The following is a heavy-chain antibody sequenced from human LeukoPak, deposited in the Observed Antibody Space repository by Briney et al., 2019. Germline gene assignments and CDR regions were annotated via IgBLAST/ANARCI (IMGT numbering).Heavy chain of an antibody. CDR2: ISWNSETL. CDR3: AKGSGITLVRDLDY. Sequence: SLRLSCAASGFTLDDYAMHWVRQPPGKGLEWVSGISWNSETLGYADSVKGRFTISRDNAKNSLYLQMNSLRADDTALYYCAKGSGITLVRDLDYWGQGTLVTVSS. V-gene: IGHV3-9*01. CDR1: GFTLDDYA. D-gene: IGHD3-10*01. J-gene: IGHJ4*02.